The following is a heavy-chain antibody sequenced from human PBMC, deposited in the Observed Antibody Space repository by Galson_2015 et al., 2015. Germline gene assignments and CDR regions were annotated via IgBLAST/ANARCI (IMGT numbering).Heavy chain of an antibody. J-gene: IGHJ3*02. V-gene: IGHV1-3*01. Sequence: SVKVSCKASRYIFTNYGFHWVRQAPGQRLEWMGWINADNDNTKYSQKFQGRVTITRDTSASTVYMELSSLRSEDTAVYFCATLGTLIASAFDIWGQGTMVTVSS. CDR3: ATLGTLIASAFDI. CDR1: RYIFTNYG. D-gene: IGHD6-13*01. CDR2: INADNDNT.